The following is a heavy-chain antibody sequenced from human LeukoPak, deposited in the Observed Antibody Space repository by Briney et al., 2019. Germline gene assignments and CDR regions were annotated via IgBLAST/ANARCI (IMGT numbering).Heavy chain of an antibody. V-gene: IGHV3-7*03. CDR3: ARDPGDRAIDRWFDP. CDR2: IKQGGGEI. J-gene: IGHJ5*02. D-gene: IGHD5-18*01. Sequence: GGSLRLSCAASGFTFSRYWMSWVRQVPRKGLEWVANIKQGGGEIYYVGSVKGRFTISRDNAKNSLYLHMNDLRAEDTAVYYCARDPGDRAIDRWFDPWGQGTLVIVSS. CDR1: GFTFSRYW.